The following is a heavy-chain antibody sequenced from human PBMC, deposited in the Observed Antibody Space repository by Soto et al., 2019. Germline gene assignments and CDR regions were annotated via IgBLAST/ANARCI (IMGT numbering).Heavy chain of an antibody. CDR2: ISSISSYI. J-gene: IGHJ4*02. V-gene: IGHV3-21*01. CDR1: GFTFSSYS. Sequence: EVQLVESGGGLVKPGGSLRLSCAASGFTFSSYSMNWVRQAPGKGLEWVSSISSISSYIYYADSVKGRFTISRDNAKNSLYLQMNSLRAEDTAVYYCARGRYCSGGSCYSDYWGQGTLVTVSS. D-gene: IGHD2-15*01. CDR3: ARGRYCSGGSCYSDY.